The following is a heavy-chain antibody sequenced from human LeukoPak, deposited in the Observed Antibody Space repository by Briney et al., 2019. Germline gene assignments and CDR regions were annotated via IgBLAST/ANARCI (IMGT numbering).Heavy chain of an antibody. CDR1: GYTFTSYD. D-gene: IGHD1-1*01. V-gene: IGHV1-8*01. J-gene: IGHJ5*01. CDR3: VRAPPNWGFNF. Sequence: ASVKVSCKASGYTFTSYDINWGRQATGQGLEWMGWMSPNSGNTGYAQKFQGRVTMTRDTSITTAYMELSNLRSEDTAVYYCVRAPPNWGFNFWGQGTLVTVSS. CDR2: MSPNSGNT.